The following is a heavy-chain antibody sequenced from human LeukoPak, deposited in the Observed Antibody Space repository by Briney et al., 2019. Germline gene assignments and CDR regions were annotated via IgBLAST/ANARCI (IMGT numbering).Heavy chain of an antibody. CDR3: AKDLQSVAGIAWSFDY. CDR2: ISSDNNYR. Sequence: GGSLRLSCAASGFTFSGYSMNWVRQTPGKGLEWVSSISSDNNYRYYADSVKGRFTISRDTAKNSLYLQMNSLRAEDTAVYYCAKDLQSVAGIAWSFDYWGQGTLVTVSS. V-gene: IGHV3-21*04. J-gene: IGHJ4*02. CDR1: GFTFSGYS. D-gene: IGHD6-19*01.